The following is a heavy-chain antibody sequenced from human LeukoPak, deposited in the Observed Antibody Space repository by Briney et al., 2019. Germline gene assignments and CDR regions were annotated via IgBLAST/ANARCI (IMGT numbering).Heavy chain of an antibody. J-gene: IGHJ4*02. Sequence: ASVKVSCKASGYTFTGYYMHWVRQAPGQGLEWMGWINPNSGGTNYAQKFQGRVTITTDESTSTAYMELSSLRSEDTAVYYCARVRRRYCSSTSCLSHYFDYWGQGTLVTVSS. CDR3: ARVRRRYCSSTSCLSHYFDY. V-gene: IGHV1-2*02. D-gene: IGHD2-2*01. CDR1: GYTFTGYY. CDR2: INPNSGGT.